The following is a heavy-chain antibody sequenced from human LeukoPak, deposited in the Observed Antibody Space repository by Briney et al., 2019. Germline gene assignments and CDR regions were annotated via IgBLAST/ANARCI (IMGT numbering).Heavy chain of an antibody. J-gene: IGHJ4*02. CDR1: GGSFSVYY. CDR3: ARAGASAY. V-gene: IGHV4-34*01. CDR2: INHSGST. D-gene: IGHD1-26*01. Sequence: SETLSLTCAVYGGSFSVYYWSWIRQPPGKGLEWIGEINHSGSTNYNPSLKSRVTISVDTSKNQFSLKLSSVTAADTAVYYCARAGASAYWGQGTLITVSS.